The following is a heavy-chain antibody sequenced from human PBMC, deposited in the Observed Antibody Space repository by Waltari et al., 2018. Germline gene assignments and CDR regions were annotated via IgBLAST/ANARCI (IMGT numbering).Heavy chain of an antibody. D-gene: IGHD5-18*01. V-gene: IGHV4-59*01. J-gene: IGHJ3*02. CDR1: GGSISSYY. Sequence: QVQLQESGPGLVQPSETLSLTCTVSGGSISSYYWSWIRQPPGKGLEWIGYIYYSGSTNYNPSLKSRVTISVDTSKNQFSLKLSSVTAADTAVYYCARVGYQHSYGRGNAFDIWGQGTMVTVSS. CDR2: IYYSGST. CDR3: ARVGYQHSYGRGNAFDI.